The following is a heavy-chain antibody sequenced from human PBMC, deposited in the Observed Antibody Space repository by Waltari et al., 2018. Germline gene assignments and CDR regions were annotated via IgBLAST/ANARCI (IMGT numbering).Heavy chain of an antibody. Sequence: QVQLVQSGAEVKKPGSSVTVSCKASGGTFSNYAITGVRQAPGQGLEWMGEFIPNLNLPDYAHKLKGSATITADESTSTAYMALGSLRSEDTPVYYCATLGYSAYDFDYWGQGTLVTVSS. CDR1: GGTFSNYA. J-gene: IGHJ4*02. CDR3: ATLGYSAYDFDY. CDR2: FIPNLNLP. D-gene: IGHD5-12*01. V-gene: IGHV1-69*04.